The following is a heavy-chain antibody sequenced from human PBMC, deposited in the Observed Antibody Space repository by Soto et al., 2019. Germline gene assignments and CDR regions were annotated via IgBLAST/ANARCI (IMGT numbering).Heavy chain of an antibody. CDR1: GGSISTNNW. Sequence: QVQLRESGPGLVHASGTLSLTCGVSGGSISTNNWWSWVRQPPGQGLEWIAEVSHSGSTNYNPSLKSRLTISIDKSKSQFSLRLTSVTAADSAVYYCARAKLCNTLSCPHSFDTWGQGTLVTVSS. CDR3: ARAKLCNTLSCPHSFDT. J-gene: IGHJ4*02. V-gene: IGHV4-4*02. D-gene: IGHD2-2*01. CDR2: VSHSGST.